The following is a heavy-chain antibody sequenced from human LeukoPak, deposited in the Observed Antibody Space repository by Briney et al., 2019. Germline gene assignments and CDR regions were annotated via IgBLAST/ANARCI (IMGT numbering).Heavy chain of an antibody. CDR2: ISGSGETT. J-gene: IGHJ4*02. CDR3: ATLPEWLRFASGWIDY. D-gene: IGHD5-12*01. V-gene: IGHV3-23*01. Sequence: GGSLRLSCAASRFTFSSYALSWVRQAPGKGPEWVSVISGSGETTYYADSVKGRFTISRDNSKNTLYLQMNSLRAEDTAVYYFATLPEWLRFASGWIDYWGQGTLVTVSS. CDR1: RFTFSSYA.